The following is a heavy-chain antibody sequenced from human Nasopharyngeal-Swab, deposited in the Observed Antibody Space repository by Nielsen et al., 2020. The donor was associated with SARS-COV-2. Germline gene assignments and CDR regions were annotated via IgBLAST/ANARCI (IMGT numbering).Heavy chain of an antibody. CDR3: AKAPAAYYDILIGYYYYGMDV. CDR1: GFTFSSYA. V-gene: IGHV3-23*01. CDR2: ISGSGGST. D-gene: IGHD3-9*01. J-gene: IGHJ6*02. Sequence: GESLKISCAASGFTFSSYAMGWVRQAPGKGLEWVSAISGSGGSTYYADSVKGRFTISRDNSKNTLYLQMNSLRAEDTAVYYCAKAPAAYYDILIGYYYYGMDVWGQGTTVTVSS.